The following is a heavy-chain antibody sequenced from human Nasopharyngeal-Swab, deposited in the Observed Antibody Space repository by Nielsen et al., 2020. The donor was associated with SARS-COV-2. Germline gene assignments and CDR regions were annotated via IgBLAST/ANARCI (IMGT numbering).Heavy chain of an antibody. Sequence: ASVKVSCKASGYTFTSYGISWVRQAPGQGLEWMGWISAYNGNTNYAQKLQGRVTMTTDTSTSTAYMELRSLRSDDTAVYYCAREGENLLVPAAMVAWDYYYYGMDVWGQGTTVTVSS. V-gene: IGHV1-18*01. CDR1: GYTFTSYG. CDR3: AREGENLLVPAAMVAWDYYYYGMDV. D-gene: IGHD2-2*01. CDR2: ISAYNGNT. J-gene: IGHJ6*02.